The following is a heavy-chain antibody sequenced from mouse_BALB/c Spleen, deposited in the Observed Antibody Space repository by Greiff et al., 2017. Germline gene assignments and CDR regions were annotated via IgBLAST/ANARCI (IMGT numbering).Heavy chain of an antibody. CDR2: IYPGNVNT. CDR1: GYTFTSYY. CDR3: AREAMDY. Sequence: VQGVESGPELVKPGASVRISCKASGYTFTSYYIHWVKQRPGQGLEWIGWIYPGNVNTKYNEKFKGKATLTADKSSSTAYMQLSSLTSEDSAVYFCAREAMDYWGQGTSVTVSS. V-gene: IGHV1S56*01. J-gene: IGHJ4*01.